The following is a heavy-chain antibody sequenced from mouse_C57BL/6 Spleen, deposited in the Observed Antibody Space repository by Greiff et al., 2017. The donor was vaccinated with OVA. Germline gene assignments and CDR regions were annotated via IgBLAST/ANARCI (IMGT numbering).Heavy chain of an antibody. V-gene: IGHV5-17*01. J-gene: IGHJ1*03. Sequence: EVQRVESGGGLVKPGGSLKLSCAASGFTFSDYGMHWVRQAPEKGLEWVAYISSGSSTIYYADTVKGRFTISRDNAKNTLFLQMTSLRSEDTAMYYCARVDYELDWYFDVWGTGTTVTVSS. CDR1: GFTFSDYG. D-gene: IGHD2-4*01. CDR3: ARVDYELDWYFDV. CDR2: ISSGSSTI.